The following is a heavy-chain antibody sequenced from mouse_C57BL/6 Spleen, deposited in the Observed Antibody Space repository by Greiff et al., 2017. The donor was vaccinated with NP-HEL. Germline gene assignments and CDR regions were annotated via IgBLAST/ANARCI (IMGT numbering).Heavy chain of an antibody. V-gene: IGHV2-2*01. CDR3: ARNYYYGSSYKAWFAY. D-gene: IGHD1-1*01. CDR1: GFSLTSYG. J-gene: IGHJ3*01. CDR2: IWSGGST. Sequence: VQLVESGPGLVQPSQSLSITCTVSGFSLTSYGVHWVRQFPGKGLEWLGVIWSGGSTDYNAAFISRLSISKDNSKSHVYFKMNSLQADDTAIYYCARNYYYGSSYKAWFAYWGQGTLVTVSA.